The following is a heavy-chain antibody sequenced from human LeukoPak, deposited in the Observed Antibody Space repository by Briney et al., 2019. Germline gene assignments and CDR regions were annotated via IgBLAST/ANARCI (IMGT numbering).Heavy chain of an antibody. Sequence: SETLSLTCAVYGGSFSGYYWSWIRQPPGKGLEWIGEINHSGSTNYNPSLKSRVTISVDTSKNQFSLKLSSVTAADTAVYYCARVTNSPDNYYYYYMDVWGKGTTVTVSS. D-gene: IGHD2/OR15-2a*01. CDR2: INHSGST. J-gene: IGHJ6*03. V-gene: IGHV4-34*01. CDR1: GGSFSGYY. CDR3: ARVTNSPDNYYYYYMDV.